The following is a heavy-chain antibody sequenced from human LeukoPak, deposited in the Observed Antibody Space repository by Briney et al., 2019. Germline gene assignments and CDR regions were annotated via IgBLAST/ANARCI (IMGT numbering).Heavy chain of an antibody. J-gene: IGHJ4*02. D-gene: IGHD2-15*01. Sequence: GGSLRLSCAASGFTYSSYGMHWVRQAPGKGLEWVAVISYDGSNKYYADSVKGRFTISRDNAKNSLYLQMNSLRAEDTAVYYCARDWPVVGANFDYWGQGTLVTVSS. CDR3: ARDWPVVGANFDY. CDR2: ISYDGSNK. V-gene: IGHV3-30*03. CDR1: GFTYSSYG.